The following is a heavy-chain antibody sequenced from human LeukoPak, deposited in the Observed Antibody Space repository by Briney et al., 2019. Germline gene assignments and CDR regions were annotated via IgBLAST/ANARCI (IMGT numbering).Heavy chain of an antibody. J-gene: IGHJ4*02. CDR1: GGSISSYY. CDR2: IYYSGST. D-gene: IGHD1-26*01. V-gene: IGHV4-59*01. Sequence: SETLALTCTVSGGSISSYYWSWIRQPPGKGLEWIGYIYYSGSTNYNPSLKSRVTISVDTSKNQFSLKLSSVTAADTAVYYCARGLRGSYFLDYWGQGTLVTVSS. CDR3: ARGLRGSYFLDY.